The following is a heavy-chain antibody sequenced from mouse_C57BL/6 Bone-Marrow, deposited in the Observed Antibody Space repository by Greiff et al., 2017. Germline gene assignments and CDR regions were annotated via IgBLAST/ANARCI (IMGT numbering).Heavy chain of an antibody. CDR1: GYTFTSYW. Sequence: QVQLKQPGAELVRPGSSVKLSCKASGYTFTSYWMHWVKQRPIQGLEWIGNIDPSDSETHYNQKFKDKATLTVDKSSSTAYMQLSSLTSEDSAVYYCARGGSGYSYAMDYWGQGTSVTVSS. D-gene: IGHD3-2*02. V-gene: IGHV1-52*01. J-gene: IGHJ4*01. CDR3: ARGGSGYSYAMDY. CDR2: IDPSDSET.